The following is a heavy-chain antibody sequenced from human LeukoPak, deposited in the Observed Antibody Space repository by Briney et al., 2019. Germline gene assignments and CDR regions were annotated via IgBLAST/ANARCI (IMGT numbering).Heavy chain of an antibody. V-gene: IGHV3-53*01. Sequence: GGSLRLPCAASGFSVSDHYMSWVRQAPGKGLEWVSVIYRGGDTYYADSVKGRFTISRDDSKNTVYLQMNSLRAEDTAFYYCAKNTVLVATENWGQGTLVTVSS. CDR2: IYRGGDT. CDR1: GFSVSDHY. J-gene: IGHJ4*02. CDR3: AKNTVLVATEN. D-gene: IGHD5-12*01.